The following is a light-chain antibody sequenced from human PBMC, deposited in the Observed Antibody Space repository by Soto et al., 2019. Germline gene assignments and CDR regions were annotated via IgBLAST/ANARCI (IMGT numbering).Light chain of an antibody. CDR3: QQRSVWPWT. CDR1: QSVNNY. Sequence: EIGLTEFPAILXXXXXXXAXXXXRASQSVNNYLAWYQQKPGQAPRLLIYDTSDRASGIPARFSGSGSGTDFTLTISSLEPEDFAVFYCQQRSVWPWTFGQGTKVDIK. J-gene: IGKJ1*01. V-gene: IGKV3-11*01. CDR2: DTS.